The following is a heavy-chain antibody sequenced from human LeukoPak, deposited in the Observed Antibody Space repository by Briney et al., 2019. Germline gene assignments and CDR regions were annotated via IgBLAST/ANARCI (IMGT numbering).Heavy chain of an antibody. Sequence: GSLRLSCAASGFIISNDWMSWVRQAPGKGLEWVARVKSRSAGETTDYAAPVKGRFTISRDDSKNTLYLQMNSLKTEDTAVYYCTLIQGWGSGSYYRDFWGQGTLVTVSS. D-gene: IGHD3-10*01. J-gene: IGHJ4*02. V-gene: IGHV3-15*01. CDR3: TLIQGWGSGSYYRDF. CDR2: VKSRSAGETT. CDR1: GFIISNDW.